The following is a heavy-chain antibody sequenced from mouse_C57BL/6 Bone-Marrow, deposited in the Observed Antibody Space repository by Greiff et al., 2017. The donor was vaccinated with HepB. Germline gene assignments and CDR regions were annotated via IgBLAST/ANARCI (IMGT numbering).Heavy chain of an antibody. CDR3: ASGDSNYPAWFAY. CDR1: GFSLTSYG. Sequence: VQRVESGPGLVAPSQSLSITCTVSGFSLTSYGVDWVRQSPGKGLEWLGVIWGVGSTNYNSALKSRLSISKDNSKSQVFLKMNSRQTDDTAMYYCASGDSNYPAWFAYWGQGTLVTVSA. J-gene: IGHJ3*01. D-gene: IGHD2-5*01. CDR2: IWGVGST. V-gene: IGHV2-6*01.